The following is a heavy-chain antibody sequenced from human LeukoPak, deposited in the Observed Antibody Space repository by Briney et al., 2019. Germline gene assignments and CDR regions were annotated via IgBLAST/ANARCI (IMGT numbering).Heavy chain of an antibody. CDR1: GGSISSYY. CDR2: IYTSGST. J-gene: IGHJ4*02. V-gene: IGHV4-4*09. D-gene: IGHD3-9*01. CDR3: ARYYYDILTGYYYFDY. Sequence: SETLSLTCTVSGGSISSYYWSWIRQPPGKGLEWIGYIYTSGSTNYNPSLKSRVTISVDTSKNQFSLKLSSVTAADTAVYYCARYYYDILTGYYYFDYWGQGTLVTVSS.